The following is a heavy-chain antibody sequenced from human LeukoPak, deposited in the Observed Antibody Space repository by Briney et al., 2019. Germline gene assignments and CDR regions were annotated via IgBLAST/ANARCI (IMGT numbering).Heavy chain of an antibody. V-gene: IGHV1-8*01. CDR2: MNPNSGNT. CDR1: GYTFTSYD. Sequence: ASVKVSCKASGYTFTSYDINWVRQATGQGLEWMGWMNPNSGNTGYAQKFQGRVTMTRNTSISTAYVELNSLRSEDTAVYYCARRPPYYYDSSGYFDYWGQGTLVTVSS. D-gene: IGHD3-22*01. CDR3: ARRPPYYYDSSGYFDY. J-gene: IGHJ4*02.